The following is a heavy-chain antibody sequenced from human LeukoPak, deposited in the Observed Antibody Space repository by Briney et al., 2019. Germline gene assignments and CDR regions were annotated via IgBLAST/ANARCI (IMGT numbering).Heavy chain of an antibody. CDR3: ARGEYQLPQR. Sequence: GGSLRLSCAASGFTFSSYSLHWVRQAPGKGLEWVALTSYDGKNKLYADSVKGRFIISSDNFKNTLYLQMNSLSAEDTAVYYCARGEYQLPQRWGQGTLVTVSS. J-gene: IGHJ4*02. D-gene: IGHD2-2*01. CDR1: GFTFSSYS. V-gene: IGHV3-30*04. CDR2: TSYDGKNK.